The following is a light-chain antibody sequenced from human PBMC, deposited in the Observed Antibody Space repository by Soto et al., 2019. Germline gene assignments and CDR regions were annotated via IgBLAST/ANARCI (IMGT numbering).Light chain of an antibody. J-gene: IGKJ5*01. CDR2: GAS. CDR1: QSVSNSY. Sequence: ESVVMQSPGTLSLSPGERVTLSCRASQSVSNSYLAWYQQKPGQAPRLLIYGASGRATGIPDRFSGSGSGTDFTLTISRLEPEDFAVYYCQQYGSSPCTFGQGTRLEIK. V-gene: IGKV3-20*01. CDR3: QQYGSSPCT.